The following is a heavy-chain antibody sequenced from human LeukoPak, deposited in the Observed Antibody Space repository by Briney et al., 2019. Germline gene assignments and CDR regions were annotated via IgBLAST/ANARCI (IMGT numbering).Heavy chain of an antibody. CDR2: IYYSGST. J-gene: IGHJ4*02. Sequence: SETLSLTXTVSGGSISSNSYYWGWIRQPPGKGLEWIGSIYYSGSTYYNPSLKSRVTISIDTSKNQFSLKLTSVTAADTAVYYCARRPQFVVSSGYSTPFDYWGQGTLVTVSS. V-gene: IGHV4-39*01. CDR3: ARRPQFVVSSGYSTPFDY. CDR1: GGSISSNSYY. D-gene: IGHD3-22*01.